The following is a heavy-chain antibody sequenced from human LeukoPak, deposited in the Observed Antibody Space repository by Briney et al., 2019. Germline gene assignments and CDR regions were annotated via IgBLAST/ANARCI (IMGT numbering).Heavy chain of an antibody. V-gene: IGHV3-74*01. CDR3: ARGGDPWASNSRFDP. J-gene: IGHJ5*02. Sequence: GGSLRLSCAASGFTFSSYWMHWVRQAPGKGLMWVSRINTDGSGTTYADSVKGRFTISRDNAKDTLYLHMNSLRAEDTAVYYCARGGDPWASNSRFDPWGQGTLLTVSS. CDR1: GFTFSSYW. D-gene: IGHD3-16*01. CDR2: INTDGSGT.